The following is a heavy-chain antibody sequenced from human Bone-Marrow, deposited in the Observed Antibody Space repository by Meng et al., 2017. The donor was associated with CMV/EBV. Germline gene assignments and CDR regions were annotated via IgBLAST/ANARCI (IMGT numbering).Heavy chain of an antibody. D-gene: IGHD2-2*02. CDR1: GYTFTSYD. Sequence: ASVKVSCKASGYTFTSYDINWVRQATGQGLEWMGWMNPNSGNTGYAQKFQGRVTMTRNTSISTAYMELSSLRSEDTAVYYCARGGGYCSSTSCYKPHGMDVWGQGTTVTVSS. V-gene: IGHV1-8*01. J-gene: IGHJ6*01. CDR3: ARGGGYCSSTSCYKPHGMDV. CDR2: MNPNSGNT.